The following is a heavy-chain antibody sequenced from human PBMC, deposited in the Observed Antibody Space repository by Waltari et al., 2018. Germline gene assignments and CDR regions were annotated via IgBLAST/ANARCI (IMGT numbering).Heavy chain of an antibody. Sequence: QVLLVQSGAEVKKPGASVKVSCKASGYIFTNYYLHWVRQAPGQGPEWIGWVNPDTGYANYAHNFRGRVTMTWDTSINTAFMDLSGLKSDDTAVYYCARDRTTMAARPGDYWGQGTLVTVSS. D-gene: IGHD6-6*01. CDR1: GYIFTNYY. J-gene: IGHJ4*02. V-gene: IGHV1-2*02. CDR2: VNPDTGYA. CDR3: ARDRTTMAARPGDY.